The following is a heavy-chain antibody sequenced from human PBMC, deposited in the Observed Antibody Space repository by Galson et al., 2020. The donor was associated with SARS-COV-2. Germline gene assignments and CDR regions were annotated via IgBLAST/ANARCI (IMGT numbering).Heavy chain of an antibody. Sequence: GESLKISCAGSGFTFSNAWMNWVRQAPGKGPEWVGRIKSKPDGGTTDYAAPVQGRFTISRADSKNTGFLQMNGLKTEDTAVYYCSTGGYYFDYGGQGTLVSVSS. CDR1: GFTFSNAW. J-gene: IGHJ4*02. V-gene: IGHV3-15*07. CDR3: STGGYYFDY. CDR2: IKSKPDGGTT.